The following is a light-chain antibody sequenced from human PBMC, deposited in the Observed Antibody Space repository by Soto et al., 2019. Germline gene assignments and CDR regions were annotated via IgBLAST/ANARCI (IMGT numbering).Light chain of an antibody. CDR2: SAS. J-gene: IGKJ2*01. Sequence: IQLTQSPSSLSPSVGGRVTITCRASQGISRYLAWFQQRPGKAPKLLIYSASTLQTGVPSRFSGSGSGTDFTLTISGLQPEDSATYYCQQLHTYPHTFVQGTKLEIK. CDR3: QQLHTYPHT. CDR1: QGISRY. V-gene: IGKV1-9*01.